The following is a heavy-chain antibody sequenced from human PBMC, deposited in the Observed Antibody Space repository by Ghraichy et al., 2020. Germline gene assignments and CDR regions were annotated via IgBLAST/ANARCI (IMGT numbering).Heavy chain of an antibody. CDR3: ARSQHSSSPNYYGMDV. CDR2: IYNDGRT. CDR1: VFTVSNNY. D-gene: IGHD2-15*01. J-gene: IGHJ6*02. V-gene: IGHV3-53*01. Sequence: GGSLRLSCAASVFTVSNNYMSWVRQAPGKGLEWVSVIYNDGRTYYADSVKGRFTISRDNSKNTVYLQMNSLRAEDTAMYYCARSQHSSSPNYYGMDVWGQGTTVTVSS.